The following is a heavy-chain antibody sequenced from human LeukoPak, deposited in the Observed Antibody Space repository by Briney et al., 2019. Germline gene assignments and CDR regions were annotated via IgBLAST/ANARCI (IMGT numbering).Heavy chain of an antibody. CDR1: GYSFTNSW. CDR3: ARSYHYDSSGYYSLDY. J-gene: IGHJ4*02. V-gene: IGHV5-51*01. Sequence: GASLKISCKGSGYSFTNSWIGWVRQMPGKGLEWMGIIYPGDSDTGYSPPFQGQVTFSADKSISTAYLQWSSLKASDTAMYYFARSYHYDSSGYYSLDYWGQGTLVTVSS. D-gene: IGHD3-22*01. CDR2: IYPGDSDT.